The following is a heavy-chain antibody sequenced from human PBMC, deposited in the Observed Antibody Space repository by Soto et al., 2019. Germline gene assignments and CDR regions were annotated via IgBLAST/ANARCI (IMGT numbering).Heavy chain of an antibody. CDR3: ATVWSGYYAEMHV. V-gene: IGHV3-15*01. D-gene: IGHD3-3*01. Sequence: EVQLVESGGGSVKPGGSLRLSCAASGFSFSNAWMSWVRQGPGKGLEWVGRIKSQTDGGTIDYAAPVKGRFTISRDESENTLYLQMNSLKTEDTAVYYCATVWSGYYAEMHVWGKGTTVAVSS. CDR2: IKSQTDGGTI. CDR1: GFSFSNAW. J-gene: IGHJ6*04.